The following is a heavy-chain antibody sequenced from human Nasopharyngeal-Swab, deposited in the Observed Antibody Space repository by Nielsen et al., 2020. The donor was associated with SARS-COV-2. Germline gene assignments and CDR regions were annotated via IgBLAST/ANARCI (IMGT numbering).Heavy chain of an antibody. CDR2: MNPNSGNT. D-gene: IGHD3-9*01. CDR1: GYTFTSYD. J-gene: IGHJ5*02. V-gene: IGHV1-8*01. Sequence: ASVKVSCKASGYTFTSYDINWVRQATGQGLEWMGWMNPNSGNTGYAQKFQGRVTMTRKTSISTAYMELSSLRSEDTAVYYCARDREYDILGNNWFDPWGQGTLVTVSS. CDR3: ARDREYDILGNNWFDP.